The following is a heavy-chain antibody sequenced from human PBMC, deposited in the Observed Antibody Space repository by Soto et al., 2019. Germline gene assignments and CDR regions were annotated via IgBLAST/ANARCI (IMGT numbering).Heavy chain of an antibody. V-gene: IGHV1-2*04. Sequence: QVQLVQSGAEVKKPGASVKVSCKASGYTFTGYYMHWVRQAPGQGLEWMGWINPNSGGTNYAQKFQGWATMTRDTSISTAYMELSRLRSDDTAVYYCARSYYDSSGFSNEAFEIWGQGTMVTVSS. CDR2: INPNSGGT. J-gene: IGHJ3*02. D-gene: IGHD3-22*01. CDR1: GYTFTGYY. CDR3: ARSYYDSSGFSNEAFEI.